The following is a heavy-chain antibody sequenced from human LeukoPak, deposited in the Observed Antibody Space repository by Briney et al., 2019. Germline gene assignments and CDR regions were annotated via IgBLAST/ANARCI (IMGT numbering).Heavy chain of an antibody. CDR2: ISYDGSNK. CDR3: ARAGDSSGYYYVGY. D-gene: IGHD3-22*01. CDR1: GFTFSSYA. V-gene: IGHV3-30-3*01. Sequence: PGGSLRLSCAASGFTFSSYAMHWVRQAPGKGLEWVAVISYDGSNKYYADSVKGRFTISRDNSKNTLYLQMNSLRAEDTAVYYCARAGDSSGYYYVGYWGQGTLVTVSS. J-gene: IGHJ4*02.